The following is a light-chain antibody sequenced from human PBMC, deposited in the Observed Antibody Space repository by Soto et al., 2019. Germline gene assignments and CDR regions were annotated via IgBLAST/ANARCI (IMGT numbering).Light chain of an antibody. V-gene: IGLV4-60*03. CDR2: LEGSGSY. CDR3: ETWDTNTRV. Sequence: QLVLTQSSSASASLGSSVKLTCTLSSGHSRNIIAWHQQQPGKAPRYLMKLEGSGSYNKGSGVPDRFSGSTSGADRYLTISNPQSEDEGDYCCETWDTNTRVFGGGTKLTVL. J-gene: IGLJ2*01. CDR1: SGHSRNI.